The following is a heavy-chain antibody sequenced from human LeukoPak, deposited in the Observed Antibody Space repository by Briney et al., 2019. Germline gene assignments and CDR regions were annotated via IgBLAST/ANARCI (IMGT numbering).Heavy chain of an antibody. J-gene: IGHJ4*02. V-gene: IGHV3-53*01. Sequence: PGGSLRLSCAASGFTVSSNYKNWARQAPGKGLEWVSIIYSGGSTYYADSVKGRFTISRDNSKNTLYLQMNSLRAEDTAVYYCARDLGSGWNFDYWGQGTLVTVSS. CDR1: GFTVSSNY. CDR3: ARDLGSGWNFDY. CDR2: IYSGGST. D-gene: IGHD6-19*01.